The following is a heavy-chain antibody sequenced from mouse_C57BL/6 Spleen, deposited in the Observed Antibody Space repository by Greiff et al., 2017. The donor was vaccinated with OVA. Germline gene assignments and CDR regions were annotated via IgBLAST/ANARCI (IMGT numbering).Heavy chain of an antibody. CDR3: TRDGEGNYLDY. J-gene: IGHJ2*01. V-gene: IGHV5-9-1*02. CDR2: ISRGGDYI. Sequence: EVKLMESGEGLVKPGGSLKLSCAASGFTFSSYAMSWVRQTPEQRLEWVAYISRGGDYIYYADTVKGRFTISRDNARNTLYLQMSSLKSEDTAMYYCTRDGEGNYLDYWGQGTTLTVSS. CDR1: GFTFSSYA. D-gene: IGHD2-3*01.